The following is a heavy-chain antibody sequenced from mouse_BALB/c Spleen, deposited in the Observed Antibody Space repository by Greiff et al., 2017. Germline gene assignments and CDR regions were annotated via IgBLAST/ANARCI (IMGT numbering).Heavy chain of an antibody. CDR1: GFNIKDYY. D-gene: IGHD1-1*01. CDR2: IDPENGNT. J-gene: IGHJ2*01. CDR3: ARVTTVRGDY. Sequence: EVQLQQSGAELVRPGALVKLSCKASGFNIKDYYMHWVKQRPEQGLEWIGWIDPENGNTIYDPKFQGKASITADTSSNTAYLQLSSLTSEDTAVYYCARVTTVRGDYWGQGTTLTVSS. V-gene: IGHV14-1*02.